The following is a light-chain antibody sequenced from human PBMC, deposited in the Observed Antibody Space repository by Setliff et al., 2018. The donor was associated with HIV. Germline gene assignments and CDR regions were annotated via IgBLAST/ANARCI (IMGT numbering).Light chain of an antibody. CDR1: SSDAGSYNY. CDR2: EVN. Sequence: QSVLTQPPSASGSPGQSVTISCTGTSSDAGSYNYVSWFQQHPGKAPKLIIYEVNKRPSGVPDRFSGSKSGNTASLTVSGLQAEDEADYYCISYAGGSSFVYEFGTGTKVTVL. V-gene: IGLV2-8*01. J-gene: IGLJ1*01. CDR3: ISYAGGSSFVYE.